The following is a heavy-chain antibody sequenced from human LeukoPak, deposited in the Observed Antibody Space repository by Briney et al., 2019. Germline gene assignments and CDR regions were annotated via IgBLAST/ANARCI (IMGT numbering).Heavy chain of an antibody. Sequence: GGSLRLSCAASGFTFSSYNVNWVRRTPGKGLEWVSSITSSSSYMFYADSVRGRFTISRDNAENSLYLQMNSLRDVGTAVYYCARDPYSGGYGAYYYYYMDVWGKGTTVTVSS. V-gene: IGHV3-21*01. J-gene: IGHJ6*03. CDR3: ARDPYSGGYGAYYYYYMDV. CDR2: ITSSSSYM. D-gene: IGHD6-19*01. CDR1: GFTFSSYN.